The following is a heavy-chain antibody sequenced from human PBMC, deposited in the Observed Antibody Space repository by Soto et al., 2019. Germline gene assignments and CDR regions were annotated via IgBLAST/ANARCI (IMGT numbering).Heavy chain of an antibody. CDR1: GFTFSSYG. CDR2: ISYDGSNK. D-gene: IGHD6-13*01. Sequence: GGSLRLSCAASGFTFSSYGMHWVRQAPGKGLEWVAVISYDGSNKYYADSVKGRFTISRDNSKNTLYLQMNSLRAEDTAVYYCAKEGIAAAGTWLDYWGQGTLVTVSS. V-gene: IGHV3-30*18. J-gene: IGHJ4*02. CDR3: AKEGIAAAGTWLDY.